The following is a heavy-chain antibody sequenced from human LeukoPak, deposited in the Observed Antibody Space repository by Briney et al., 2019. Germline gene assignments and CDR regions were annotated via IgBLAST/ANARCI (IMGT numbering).Heavy chain of an antibody. CDR1: GFTFSSYG. D-gene: IGHD6-19*01. CDR3: AKGGAVASPFDY. CDR2: ISYDGSNK. V-gene: IGHV3-30*18. J-gene: IGHJ4*02. Sequence: GRSLRLSCAASGFTFSSYGMHWVRQAPGKGLEWVAVISYDGSNKYYADSVKGRFTISRDNSKNTLYLQMNSLRAEDTAVYYCAKGGAVASPFDYWGQGTLVTVSS.